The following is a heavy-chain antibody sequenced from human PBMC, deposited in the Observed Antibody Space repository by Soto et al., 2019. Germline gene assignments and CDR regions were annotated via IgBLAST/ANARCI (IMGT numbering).Heavy chain of an antibody. CDR1: GGSISSYY. D-gene: IGHD5-18*01. Sequence: QVQLQESGPGLVKPSETLSLTCTVSGGSISSYYWSWIRQPPGKGLEWIGYIYYSGSTNYNPSLRSRVTISVSTSKNPFSLKLRSVTALDTAEFSCASHVWIQLFHYWGHGTPVTVSS. J-gene: IGHJ4*01. CDR2: IYYSGST. CDR3: ASHVWIQLFHY. V-gene: IGHV4-59*12.